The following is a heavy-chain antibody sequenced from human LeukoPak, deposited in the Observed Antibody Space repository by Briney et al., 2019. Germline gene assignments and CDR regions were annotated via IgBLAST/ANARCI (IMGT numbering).Heavy chain of an antibody. CDR3: AKIPVSYSSGWSNFDY. CDR1: GFTFSSYA. J-gene: IGHJ4*02. D-gene: IGHD6-19*01. V-gene: IGHV3-23*01. Sequence: HSGGSLRLSCAASGFTFSSYAMSWVRQTPEKGLEWVSGISDNGGSTYYADSVKGRFTIYRDNSKNTLFLQMNSLRAEDTAVYYCAKIPVSYSSGWSNFDYWGQGTLVTVSS. CDR2: ISDNGGST.